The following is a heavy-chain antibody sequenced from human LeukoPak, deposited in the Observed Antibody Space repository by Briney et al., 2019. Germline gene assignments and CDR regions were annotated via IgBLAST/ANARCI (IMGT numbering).Heavy chain of an antibody. V-gene: IGHV3-7*03. CDR3: TRPYYDYLTGYYSDY. J-gene: IGHJ4*02. CDR2: IKEDGSEE. Sequence: PGGSLRLSCAASGFTFSSYWMSWVRQAPGKGLECVANIKEDGSEEYYVDSVKGRFSISRDNAKNSLYLQMNSLRAEDTAVYYRTRPYYDYLTGYYSDYWGQGTLVTVSS. D-gene: IGHD3-9*01. CDR1: GFTFSSYW.